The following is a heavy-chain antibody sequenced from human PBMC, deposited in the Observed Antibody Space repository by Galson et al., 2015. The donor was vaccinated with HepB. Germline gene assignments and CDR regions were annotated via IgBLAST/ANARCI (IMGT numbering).Heavy chain of an antibody. CDR3: HFGDFQH. J-gene: IGHJ1*01. D-gene: IGHD3-3*01. CDR2: IRSKANGGTR. V-gene: IGHV3-49*03. Sequence: SLRLSCATSGFLFGDYAMDWFRQAPGKELEWVGFIRSKANGGTRQYAASVKGRFTISRDESKSIAYLQMNSLKTEDTAVYYCHFGDFQHWGQGTLVSVSS. CDR1: GFLFGDYA.